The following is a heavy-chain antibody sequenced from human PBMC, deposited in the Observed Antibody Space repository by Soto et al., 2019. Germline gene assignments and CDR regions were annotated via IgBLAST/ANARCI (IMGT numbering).Heavy chain of an antibody. CDR1: GGSISSYY. D-gene: IGHD1-20*01. J-gene: IGHJ4*02. CDR3: ASSDFLVYDY. CDR2: IYYSGST. Sequence: PSETLSLTCTVSGGSISSYYWSWIRQPPGKGLEWIGYIYYSGSTNYNPSLKSRVTISVDTSKNQFSLKLSSVTAADTAVYYCASSDFLVYDYWGQGTLVTVSS. V-gene: IGHV4-59*01.